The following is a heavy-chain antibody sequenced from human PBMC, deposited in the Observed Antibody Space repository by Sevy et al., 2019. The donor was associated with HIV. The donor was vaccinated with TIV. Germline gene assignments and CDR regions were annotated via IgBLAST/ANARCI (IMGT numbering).Heavy chain of an antibody. CDR3: ATQYSYDY. CDR2: INSNSGAI. D-gene: IGHD4-4*01. V-gene: IGHV1-2*02. J-gene: IGHJ4*02. CDR1: GHTFSDYY. Sequence: ASVKVSCKASGHTFSDYYIQWVRQAPGQGLEWMGWINSNSGAISYAQKFLDRVTMTSDTSISTAYMELSRLRSDDTAVYYCATQYSYDYWGQGTLVTVSS.